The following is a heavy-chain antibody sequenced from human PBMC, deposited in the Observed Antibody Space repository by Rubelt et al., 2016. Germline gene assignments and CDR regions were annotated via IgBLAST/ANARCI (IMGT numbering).Heavy chain of an antibody. D-gene: IGHD3-22*01. CDR2: IYYSGST. J-gene: IGHJ4*02. CDR3: ARYYYDSSGRFDY. Sequence: QLQLQESGPGLVKPSETLSLTCTVSGGSISSRGHYWGWVRQPPGKGLEWIGSIYYSGSTYYNPSLKSRVTISVDTSKNQFSLKLSSVTAADTAVYYCARYYYDSSGRFDYWGQGTLVTVSS. CDR1: GGSISSRGHY. V-gene: IGHV4-39*01.